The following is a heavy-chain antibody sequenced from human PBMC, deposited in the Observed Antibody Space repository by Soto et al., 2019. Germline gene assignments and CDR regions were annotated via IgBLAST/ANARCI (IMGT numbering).Heavy chain of an antibody. D-gene: IGHD4-17*01. J-gene: IGHJ4*02. CDR2: INHSGST. CDR3: ASTVTTTYYFDY. V-gene: IGHV4-39*07. Sequence: SETLSLTCTVSGGSISSGDYYWSWIRQPPGKGLEWIGEINHSGSTNYNPSLKSRVTISVDTSKNQFSLKLSSVTAADTAVYYCASTVTTTYYFDYWAQGTLVTVSS. CDR1: GGSISSGDYY.